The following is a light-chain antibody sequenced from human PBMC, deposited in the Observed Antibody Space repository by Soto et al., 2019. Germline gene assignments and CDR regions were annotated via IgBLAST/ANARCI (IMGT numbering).Light chain of an antibody. CDR1: SSDVGGYNY. J-gene: IGLJ1*01. V-gene: IGLV2-14*01. CDR2: EVS. Sequence: QSVLTQPASVSGSPGQSITMSCTGTSSDVGGYNYVSWYQQHPGKAPKLMIYEVSNRPSGVSNRFSGSTSGNTASLTISGLQAEDEADYYCSSYTSSSTSYVFGTGTKVTVL. CDR3: SSYTSSSTSYV.